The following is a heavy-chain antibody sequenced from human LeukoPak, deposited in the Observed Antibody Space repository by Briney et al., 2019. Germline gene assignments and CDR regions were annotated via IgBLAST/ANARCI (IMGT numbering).Heavy chain of an antibody. J-gene: IGHJ2*01. Sequence: ASVKVSCKASGYTFVSYGISWVRQAPGQGFEWMGWISPNTGTTYYEQKLQGRVTMTRDTSTSTAYMELRSLRSDDTAVYYCARETYFYDTSGLNLWYFDLWGRGTLVTVSP. V-gene: IGHV1-18*01. CDR1: GYTFVSYG. CDR2: ISPNTGTT. D-gene: IGHD3-22*01. CDR3: ARETYFYDTSGLNLWYFDL.